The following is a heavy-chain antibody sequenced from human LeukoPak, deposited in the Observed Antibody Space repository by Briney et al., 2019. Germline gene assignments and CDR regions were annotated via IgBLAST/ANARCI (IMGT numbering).Heavy chain of an antibody. CDR1: GFTFSSSA. D-gene: IGHD3-9*01. J-gene: IGHJ4*02. CDR2: ISGGGSTTYYA. V-gene: IGHV3-23*01. CDR3: AKFYDILTGYFDY. Sequence: GGSLRLSCAASGFTFSSSAMTWVRQAPGKGLEWVSAISGGGSTTYYAYYADSAKARVTISSADSKNTLYLQMNSLRAEDTAVYYCAKFYDILTGYFDYWGQGTLVTVSS.